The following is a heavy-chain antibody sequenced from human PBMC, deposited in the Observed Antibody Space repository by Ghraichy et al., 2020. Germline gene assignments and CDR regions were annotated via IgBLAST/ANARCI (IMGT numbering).Heavy chain of an antibody. Sequence: ASVKVSCKASGYTFTSYGISWVRQAPGQGLEWMGWISAYNGNTNYAQKLQGRVTMTTDTSTSTAYMELRSLRSDDTAVYYCARDRDSGSYLGTIEYYYYYYGMDVWGQGTTVTVSS. D-gene: IGHD1-26*01. CDR3: ARDRDSGSYLGTIEYYYYYYGMDV. J-gene: IGHJ6*02. V-gene: IGHV1-18*01. CDR2: ISAYNGNT. CDR1: GYTFTSYG.